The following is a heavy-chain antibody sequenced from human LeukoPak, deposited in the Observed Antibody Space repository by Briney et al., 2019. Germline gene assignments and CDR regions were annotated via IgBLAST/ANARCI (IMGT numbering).Heavy chain of an antibody. CDR1: GYTFTGYY. Sequence: ASVKVSCKAFGYTFTGYYMHWVRQAPGQGLEWMGRINPNSGGTNYAQQFQGRVIMTRDTSISTAYMELSRLRSDDTAVYYCARDQGRRYSGSYPNWFDPWGQGTLVTVSS. V-gene: IGHV1-2*06. D-gene: IGHD1-26*01. CDR3: ARDQGRRYSGSYPNWFDP. CDR2: INPNSGGT. J-gene: IGHJ5*02.